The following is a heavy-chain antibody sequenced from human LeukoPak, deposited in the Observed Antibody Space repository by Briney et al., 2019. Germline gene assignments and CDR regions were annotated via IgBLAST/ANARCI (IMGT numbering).Heavy chain of an antibody. CDR2: IYPGDSDT. V-gene: IGHV5-51*01. CDR1: GYNFSNYW. J-gene: IGHJ4*02. CDR3: ARQHSFIVVGEYYFDY. Sequence: GESLKISCQGSGYNFSNYWIGWVRQMPGKGLEWMGIIYPGDSDTRYSPSFQGQVTISADKSISTAYLQWSSLKASDTAMYYCARQHSFIVVGEYYFDYWGQGTLVTVSS. D-gene: IGHD2-15*01.